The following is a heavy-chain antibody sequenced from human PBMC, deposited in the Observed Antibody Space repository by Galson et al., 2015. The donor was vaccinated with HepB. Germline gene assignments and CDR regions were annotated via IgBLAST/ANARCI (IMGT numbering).Heavy chain of an antibody. V-gene: IGHV3-11*01. CDR2: ISHDGVTK. J-gene: IGHJ5*02. CDR1: GFSFSDSY. D-gene: IGHD3-10*01. CDR3: GRSAGWIDP. Sequence: SLRLSCAASGFSFSDSYMTWIRQAPGKGPEWVSYISHDGVTKYFADSARGRFAISRDNAKKSLFLQMNSLRVEDTAVYYCGRSAGWIDPWGQGTLVIVSS.